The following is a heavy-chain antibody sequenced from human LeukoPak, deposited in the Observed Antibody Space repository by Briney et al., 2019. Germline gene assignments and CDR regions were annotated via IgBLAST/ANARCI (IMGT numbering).Heavy chain of an antibody. D-gene: IGHD2-8*01. CDR3: ARDALMGYDY. Sequence: PGGSLRLSCAASGFTFSSYAMHWVRQAPGKGLEWVAVISYDGSNKYYADSVKGRFTISRGNSKNTLYLQMNSLRAEDTAVYYCARDALMGYDYWGQGTLVTVSS. J-gene: IGHJ4*02. V-gene: IGHV3-30-3*01. CDR2: ISYDGSNK. CDR1: GFTFSSYA.